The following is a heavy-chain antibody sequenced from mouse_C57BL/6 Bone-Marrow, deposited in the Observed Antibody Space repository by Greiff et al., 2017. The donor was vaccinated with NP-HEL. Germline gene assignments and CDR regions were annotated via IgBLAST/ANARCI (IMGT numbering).Heavy chain of an antibody. J-gene: IGHJ3*01. CDR1: GFNIKNTY. CDR3: ARDGRFPSITAGDWFAY. D-gene: IGHD2-10*02. V-gene: IGHV14-3*01. CDR2: IDPANGNT. Sequence: EVKLMESVAALVRPGASVKLSCTASGFNIKNTYMHWVKQRPEQGLEWIGRIDPANGNTKYAPKFHGKATITAATSSNTAYLQLSSLTSEDTAIYYCARDGRFPSITAGDWFAYWGQGTLVTVSA.